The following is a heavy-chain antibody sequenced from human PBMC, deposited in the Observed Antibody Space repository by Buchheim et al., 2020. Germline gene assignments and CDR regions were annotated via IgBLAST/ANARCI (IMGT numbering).Heavy chain of an antibody. V-gene: IGHV3-30*03. CDR3: AGGVYDSSSYYKVSPPLDY. D-gene: IGHD3-22*01. CDR1: GFTFSTYG. CDR2: ISFDGSNK. Sequence: QVQLVESGGGVVQPGRSLRLSCAASGFTFSTYGMHWVRQAPGKGLEWVAVISFDGSNKYYADSVKGRFTISRDTSKNMLYLQMNSLSAEDTAVYYCAGGVYDSSSYYKVSPPLDYWGQGTL. J-gene: IGHJ4*02.